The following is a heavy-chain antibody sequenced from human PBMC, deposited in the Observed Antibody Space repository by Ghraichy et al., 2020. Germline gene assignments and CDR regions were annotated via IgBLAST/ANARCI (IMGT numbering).Heavy chain of an antibody. V-gene: IGHV1-69*04. D-gene: IGHD1-1*01. CDR1: GGTFNSYA. CDR3: ARGVESRYYGMDV. Sequence: SVKVSCKASGGTFNSYAISWVRQAPGQGLEWMGRIIPILGIANYAQKFQGRVTITADKSTTTAYMELRSLRSEDTAVYYCARGVESRYYGMDVWGQGTTVTVSS. J-gene: IGHJ6*02. CDR2: IIPILGIA.